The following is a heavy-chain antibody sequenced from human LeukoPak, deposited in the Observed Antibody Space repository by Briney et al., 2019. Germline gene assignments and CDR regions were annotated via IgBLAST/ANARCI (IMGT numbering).Heavy chain of an antibody. J-gene: IGHJ4*02. CDR1: GGSISSSPYY. D-gene: IGHD6-19*01. CDR2: IYYSGST. V-gene: IGHV4-39*01. Sequence: PSETLSLTCTVSGGSISSSPYYWGWIRQPPGKGLEWIGNIYYSGSTYYNPSLKTRVTISVNTSKNQFSLKLTSVTAADTAVYYCARHASVDGNWPRPLDYWGQGSLVTVSS. CDR3: ARHASVDGNWPRPLDY.